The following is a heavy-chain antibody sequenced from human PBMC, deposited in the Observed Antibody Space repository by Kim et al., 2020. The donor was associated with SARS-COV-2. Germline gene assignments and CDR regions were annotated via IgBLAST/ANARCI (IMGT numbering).Heavy chain of an antibody. CDR2: ITGSGSTT. J-gene: IGHJ4*02. D-gene: IGHD1-26*01. CDR1: GFTFSYYS. V-gene: IGHV3-23*01. CDR3: AKDPPGGIVGATKGDY. Sequence: GGSLRLSCAASGFTFSYYSMSWVRQAPGKGLEWVSAITGSGSTTYYADSVKGRFTLSRDNSKNTLYLQMNSLRAEDTAVYYCAKDPPGGIVGATKGDYWGQGTLVTVSS.